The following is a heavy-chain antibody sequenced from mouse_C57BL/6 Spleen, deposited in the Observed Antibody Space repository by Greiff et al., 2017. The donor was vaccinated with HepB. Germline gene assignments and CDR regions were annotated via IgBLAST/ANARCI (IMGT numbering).Heavy chain of an antibody. CDR1: GYSITSDY. CDR2: ISYSGST. Sequence: EVKLMESGPGLAKPSQTLSLTCSVTGYSITSDYWNWLRKFPGNKLEYMGYISYSGSTYYNPSLKSRISITRDTSKNQYYLQLNSVTTEDTATYYCARGPYYGSSFDYWGQGTTLTVSS. D-gene: IGHD1-1*01. J-gene: IGHJ2*01. V-gene: IGHV3-8*01. CDR3: ARGPYYGSSFDY.